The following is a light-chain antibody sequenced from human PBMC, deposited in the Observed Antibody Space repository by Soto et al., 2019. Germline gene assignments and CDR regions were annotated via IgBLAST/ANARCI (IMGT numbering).Light chain of an antibody. CDR3: XXYSSVIT. J-gene: IGKJ5*01. CDR2: GAS. CDR1: QGISSF. Sequence: DIQMTQSPSSLSASVGDRVTITCRASQGISSFVAWYQQKPGKVPRLLISGASTLQSGVPSRFSGSGSGTDFTLTXXXXQPEXVAXXXCXXYSSVITFGQGTRLEIK. V-gene: IGKV1-27*01.